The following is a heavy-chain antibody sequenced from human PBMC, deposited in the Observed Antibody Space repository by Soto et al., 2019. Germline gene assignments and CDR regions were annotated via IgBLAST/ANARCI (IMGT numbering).Heavy chain of an antibody. Sequence: QVKLVESGGGVVQPGRSLRLSCAASGFTFSRFSMHWVRQAPDKGLGWGAVIARHGGAISYAESGEGRFTISRDNPRDTMFLQMNSLGIEDTGVYYCVKEDIIGWPALECWGQGALVTVSS. CDR1: GFTFSRFS. D-gene: IGHD2-15*01. CDR2: IARHGGAI. V-gene: IGHV3-30*18. CDR3: VKEDIIGWPALEC. J-gene: IGHJ4*02.